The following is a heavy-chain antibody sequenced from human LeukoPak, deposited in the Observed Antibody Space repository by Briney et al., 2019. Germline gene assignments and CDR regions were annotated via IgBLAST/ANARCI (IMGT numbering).Heavy chain of an antibody. V-gene: IGHV1-2*02. CDR3: TREARAGNWLDP. D-gene: IGHD5-12*01. Sequence: ASVKVSCKASGYSFSDYYIHWLRQAPGQGLEWMGWINPDSGGTNYAQRFQGRVTMTRDTSITTVYMELSRLRSDDTAVFYCTREARAGNWLDPWGQGTPVTVSS. J-gene: IGHJ5*02. CDR1: GYSFSDYY. CDR2: INPDSGGT.